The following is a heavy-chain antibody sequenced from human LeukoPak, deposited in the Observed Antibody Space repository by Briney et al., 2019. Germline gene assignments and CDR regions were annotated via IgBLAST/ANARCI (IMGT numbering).Heavy chain of an antibody. Sequence: LETLSLTCTVSGGSISSSNYYWGWIRQPPGKGLEWIGSIYYSGSTYYNPSLKSRVTISVDTSKNQFSLKLTSVTPVDTAVYYCARGPYSNNWSFEYWGQGTLVTVSS. V-gene: IGHV4-39*07. CDR2: IYYSGST. CDR3: ARGPYSNNWSFEY. D-gene: IGHD6-13*01. CDR1: GGSISSSNYY. J-gene: IGHJ4*02.